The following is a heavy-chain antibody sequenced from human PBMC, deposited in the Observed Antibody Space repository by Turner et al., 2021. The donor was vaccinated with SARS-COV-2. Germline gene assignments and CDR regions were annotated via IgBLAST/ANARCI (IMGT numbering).Heavy chain of an antibody. D-gene: IGHD5-12*01. J-gene: IGHJ3*02. CDR2: IRGSGGST. V-gene: IGHV3-23*01. CDR3: VVPAAVMWATMGAFDI. Sequence: EVQLLESGGGLVQPGGSLRLYCAASGFTFSNYAMSWVRPAPGKGLEWVSAIRGSGGSTFYADSVKGRFTISRDNSKNTLYLQMNSLRAEDTAVYYCVVPAAVMWATMGAFDIWGQGTMVTVSS. CDR1: GFTFSNYA.